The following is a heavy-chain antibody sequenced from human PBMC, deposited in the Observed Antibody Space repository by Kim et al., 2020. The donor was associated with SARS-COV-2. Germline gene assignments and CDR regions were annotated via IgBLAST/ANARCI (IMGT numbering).Heavy chain of an antibody. Sequence: SETLSLTCTVSGGSISSYYWSWIRQPPGKGLEWIGYIYYSGSTNYNPSLKSRVTISVDTSKNQFSLKLSSVTAADTAVYYCARHVKISSGWYRHGLYYFDYWGQGTLVTVSS. V-gene: IGHV4-59*08. CDR3: ARHVKISSGWYRHGLYYFDY. J-gene: IGHJ4*02. CDR2: IYYSGST. D-gene: IGHD6-19*01. CDR1: GGSISSYY.